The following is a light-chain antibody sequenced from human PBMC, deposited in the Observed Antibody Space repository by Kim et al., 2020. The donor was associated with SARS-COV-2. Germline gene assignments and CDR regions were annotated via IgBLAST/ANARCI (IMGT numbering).Light chain of an antibody. J-gene: IGLJ3*02. CDR2: RDS. CDR3: QVWDSSTGV. Sequence: VARGRTARSTCGENNSGSENAHWYQQQPGQAPVLVIDRDSTRPSGTHGRFSGSTAGNTATLTISRAPAGDEADYYCQVWDSSTGVFGGGTQLTVL. CDR1: NSGSEN. V-gene: IGLV3-9*01.